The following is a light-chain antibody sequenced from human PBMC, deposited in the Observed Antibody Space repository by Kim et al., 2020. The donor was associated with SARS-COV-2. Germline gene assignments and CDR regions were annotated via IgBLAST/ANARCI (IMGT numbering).Light chain of an antibody. Sequence: GQGVTISFAGSSSNSGRHLVNWYQYLPGAAPKLLIYSNDQRPSEVPDQFSASKSGTSASLAVSGLQSEHEADYYCATWDDTLNGPVFGGGTQLTVL. CDR3: ATWDDTLNGPV. CDR2: SND. J-gene: IGLJ2*01. CDR1: SSNSGRHL. V-gene: IGLV1-44*01.